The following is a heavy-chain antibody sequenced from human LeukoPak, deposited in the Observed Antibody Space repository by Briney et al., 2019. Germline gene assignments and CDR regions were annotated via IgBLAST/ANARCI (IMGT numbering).Heavy chain of an antibody. CDR1: GYTFT. Sequence: ASVKVSCKASGYTFTMHWVRQAPGQRLEWMGWINAGNGNTKYSQKFQGRVTITRDTSASTAYMELSSLRSDDTAVYYCARVFDLAAAAGGYMDVWGKGTTVTVSS. CDR3: ARVFDLAAAAGGYMDV. CDR2: INAGNGNT. D-gene: IGHD6-13*01. V-gene: IGHV1-3*01. J-gene: IGHJ6*03.